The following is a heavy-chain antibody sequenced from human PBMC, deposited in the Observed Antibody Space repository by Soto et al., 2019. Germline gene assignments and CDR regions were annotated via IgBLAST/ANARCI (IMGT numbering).Heavy chain of an antibody. Sequence: ASVKVSCKASGYTFTSYYMHWVRQAPGQGLEWMGIINPSGGSTSYAQKFQGRVTMTRDTSTSTVYMELSSLRSEDTAVYYCARGGYCSGGSCYGGYNWFDPWGQGTLVTVSS. V-gene: IGHV1-46*01. CDR2: INPSGGST. CDR1: GYTFTSYY. D-gene: IGHD2-15*01. J-gene: IGHJ5*02. CDR3: ARGGYCSGGSCYGGYNWFDP.